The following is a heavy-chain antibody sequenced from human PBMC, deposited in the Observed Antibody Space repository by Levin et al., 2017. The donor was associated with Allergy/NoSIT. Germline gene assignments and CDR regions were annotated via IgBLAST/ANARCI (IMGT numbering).Heavy chain of an antibody. CDR3: ATNKVLYAMTHYKD. Sequence: GGSLRLSCAASGFSFSSYSVTWVRQAPGRGLEWVSSISNSGCYTHYADSVKGRFTISRDNAKNSLYLQMNSLRSEDTAVYYCATNKVLYAMTHYKDWGHGTLATVS. D-gene: IGHD4/OR15-4a*01. CDR2: ISNSGCYT. V-gene: IGHV3-21*01. J-gene: IGHJ4*01. CDR1: GFSFSSYS.